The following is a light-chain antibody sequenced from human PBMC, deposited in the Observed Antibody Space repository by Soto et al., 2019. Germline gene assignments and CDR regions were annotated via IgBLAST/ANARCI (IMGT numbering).Light chain of an antibody. J-gene: IGKJ4*01. Sequence: SLASGNVPLRVRAPINCLSRQSVLASHSDISNLAWYQQKPGQPPRLLIYGASTRDSGIPDRFSGSGSGTEFTLTISSLQSEDFAVYYCQQYYNSPSSFGGGTKVDIK. V-gene: IGKV4-1*01. CDR2: GAS. CDR3: QQYYNSPSS. CDR1: QSVLASHSDISN.